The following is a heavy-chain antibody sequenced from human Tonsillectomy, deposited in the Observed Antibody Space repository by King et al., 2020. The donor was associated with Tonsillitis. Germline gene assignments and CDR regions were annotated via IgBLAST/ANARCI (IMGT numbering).Heavy chain of an antibody. CDR2: IYYSGST. D-gene: IGHD4-17*01. CDR1: GGSISSYY. J-gene: IGHJ6*03. CDR3: ARKVGYGDYNDYYYYYMDV. Sequence: VQLQESGPGLVKPSETLSLTCTVSGGSISSYYWSWIRQPPGKGLEWIGYIYYSGSTNYNPSLKSRVTISVDTSKNQFSLKLSSVTAADTAVYYCARKVGYGDYNDYYYYYMDVWGKGTTVTVSS. V-gene: IGHV4-59*01.